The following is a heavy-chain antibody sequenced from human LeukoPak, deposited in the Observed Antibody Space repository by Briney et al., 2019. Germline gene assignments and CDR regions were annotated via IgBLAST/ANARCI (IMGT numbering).Heavy chain of an antibody. V-gene: IGHV4-34*01. J-gene: IGHJ4*02. CDR1: GGSFSGYY. D-gene: IGHD6-13*01. CDR3: ARAQQFESG. Sequence: SETLSLTCAVYGGSFSGYYWSWIRQPPGKGLERIGEINHSGSTNYNPSLKSRVTISVDTSKNQFSLKLSSVTAADTAVYYCARAQQFESGWGQGTLVTVSS. CDR2: INHSGST.